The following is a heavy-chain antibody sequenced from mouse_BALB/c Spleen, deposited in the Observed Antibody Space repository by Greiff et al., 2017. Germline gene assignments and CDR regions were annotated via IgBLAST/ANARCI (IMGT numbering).Heavy chain of an antibody. CDR3: ARSDYYMDD. CDR1: GYTFTSYW. Sequence: QVQLKESGAELARPGASVKLSCKASGYTFTSYWMQWVKQRPGQGLEWIGAIYPGDGDTRYTQKFKGKATLTADKSSSTAYMQLSSLASEDSAVYYCARSDYYMDDWGQGTTLTVSS. V-gene: IGHV1-87*01. CDR2: IYPGDGDT. J-gene: IGHJ2*01.